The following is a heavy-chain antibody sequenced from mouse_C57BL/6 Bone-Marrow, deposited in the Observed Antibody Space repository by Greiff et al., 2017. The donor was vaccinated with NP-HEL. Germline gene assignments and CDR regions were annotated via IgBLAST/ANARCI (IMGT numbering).Heavy chain of an antibody. CDR1: GFNIKDDY. CDR3: TGVRQGDY. J-gene: IGHJ2*01. Sequence: VQLKESGAELVRPGASVKLSCTASGFNIKDDYMHWVKQRPEQGLEWIGWIDPENGDTEYASKFQGKATITADTSSNTAYLQLSSLTSEDTAVYYCTGVRQGDYWGQGTTLTVSS. CDR2: IDPENGDT. V-gene: IGHV14-4*01. D-gene: IGHD2-14*01.